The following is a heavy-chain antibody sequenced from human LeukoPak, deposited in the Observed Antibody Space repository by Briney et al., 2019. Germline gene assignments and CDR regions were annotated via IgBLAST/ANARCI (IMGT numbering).Heavy chain of an antibody. Sequence: PGGSLRLSCAASGFTFSSYSMNWVRQAPGKGLEWVSSISSSSSYIYYADSLKGRFTISRDNAKNSLYLQMDSLTAEDTAVYYCARDLSGSGSYTGHATGMAYWGQGTLVTVSS. V-gene: IGHV3-21*01. CDR3: ARDLSGSGSYTGHATGMAY. CDR2: ISSSSSYI. J-gene: IGHJ4*02. D-gene: IGHD3-10*01. CDR1: GFTFSSYS.